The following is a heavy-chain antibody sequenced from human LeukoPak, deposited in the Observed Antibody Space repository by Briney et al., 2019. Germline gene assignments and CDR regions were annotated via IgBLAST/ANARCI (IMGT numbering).Heavy chain of an antibody. J-gene: IGHJ4*02. V-gene: IGHV1-8*01. Sequence: ASVNDSCKASGYTFTSYHINSVRQATGQGLEWMGWMNPNSANTGYAQKFQGRVTMTRNTSISTAYMEVSSLRSEDTAVYYCARKGTDTYYWGQGTLVTVFS. CDR1: GYTFTSYH. CDR2: MNPNSANT. D-gene: IGHD1-1*01. CDR3: ARKGTDTYY.